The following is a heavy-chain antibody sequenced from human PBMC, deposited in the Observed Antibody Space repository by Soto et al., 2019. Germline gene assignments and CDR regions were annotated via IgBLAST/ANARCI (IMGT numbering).Heavy chain of an antibody. CDR1: GGTFSSYA. CDR2: IIPIFGTA. D-gene: IGHD5-12*01. Sequence: SVKVSCKASGGTFSSYAINWVRQAPGQGLEWMGGIIPIFGTANYAQKFQGRVTITADESTSTAYMELSSLRSEDTAVYYCAREGRGGYNQPPWFDPWGQGTLVTVSS. J-gene: IGHJ5*02. CDR3: AREGRGGYNQPPWFDP. V-gene: IGHV1-69*13.